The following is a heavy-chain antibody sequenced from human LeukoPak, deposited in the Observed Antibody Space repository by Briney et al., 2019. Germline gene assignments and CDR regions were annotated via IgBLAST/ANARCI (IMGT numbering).Heavy chain of an antibody. D-gene: IGHD3-3*01. J-gene: IGHJ6*04. V-gene: IGHV1-2*02. Sequence: GASVKVSCKASGYTFTGYYMHWVRQAPGQGLEWMGWINPNSGGTNYAQKFQGRVTITADKSTSTAYMELSSLRSEDTAVYYCARGTRPVLRFLEWLSPGMDVWGKGTTVTVSS. CDR2: INPNSGGT. CDR3: ARGTRPVLRFLEWLSPGMDV. CDR1: GYTFTGYY.